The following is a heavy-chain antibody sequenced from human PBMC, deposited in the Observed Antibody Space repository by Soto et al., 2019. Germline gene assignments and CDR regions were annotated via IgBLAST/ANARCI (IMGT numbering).Heavy chain of an antibody. CDR2: ISAKKGNT. J-gene: IGHJ6*02. CDR1: GYTFTSYG. Sequence: QGQLVQSGAEVKKPGASVKVSCKASGYTFTSYGISWVRQAPGQGLEWGGGISAKKGNTKNAQKFQGRVTMTTDTSTSTAYMELRSLRSDDTAVYYCAREILSPDFYFHGMDVWGQGTTVTVSS. V-gene: IGHV1-18*04. CDR3: AREILSPDFYFHGMDV. D-gene: IGHD2-15*01.